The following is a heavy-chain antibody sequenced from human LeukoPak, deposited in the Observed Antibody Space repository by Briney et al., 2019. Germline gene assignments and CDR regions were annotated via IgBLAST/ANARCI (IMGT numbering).Heavy chain of an antibody. CDR2: ISSSSSYI. CDR3: AKGSVAEALFDY. D-gene: IGHD6-19*01. Sequence: MSGGSLRLSCAASGFTFSSYSMNWVRQAPGKGLEWVSSISSSSSYIYYADSVKGRFTISRDNSKNTLYLQMNSLRAEDTAVYYCAKGSVAEALFDYWGQGTLVTVSS. CDR1: GFTFSSYS. V-gene: IGHV3-21*04. J-gene: IGHJ4*02.